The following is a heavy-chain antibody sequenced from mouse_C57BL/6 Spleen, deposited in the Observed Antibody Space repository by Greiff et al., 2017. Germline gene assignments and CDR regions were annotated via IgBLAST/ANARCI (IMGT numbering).Heavy chain of an antibody. CDR1: GYAFSSSW. Sequence: QVQLQQSGPELVKPGASVKISCKASGYAFSSSWMNWVKQRPGKGLEWIGRIYPGDGDTNYNGKFKGKATLTADKASSTAYMQLRSLTSEDSAVYFDASSGDYDEGYAMDYWGQGTSVTVSS. CDR3: ASSGDYDEGYAMDY. D-gene: IGHD2-4*01. V-gene: IGHV1-82*01. CDR2: IYPGDGDT. J-gene: IGHJ4*01.